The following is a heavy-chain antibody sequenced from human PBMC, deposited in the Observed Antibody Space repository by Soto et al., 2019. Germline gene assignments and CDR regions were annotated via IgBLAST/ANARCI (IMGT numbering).Heavy chain of an antibody. CDR2: ISAHNGNT. D-gene: IGHD1-1*01. V-gene: IGHV1-18*01. CDR1: GYTFTSYG. J-gene: IGHJ4*02. CDR3: ARGRYGDY. Sequence: QVHLVQSGAEVKKPGASVKVSCKASGYTFTSYGITWVRQAPGQGLEWMGWISAHNGNTDYAQKLQGRVIVTRDTSTSAAYMEVRSLRSADTAVYYCARGRYGDYWGQGALVTVSS.